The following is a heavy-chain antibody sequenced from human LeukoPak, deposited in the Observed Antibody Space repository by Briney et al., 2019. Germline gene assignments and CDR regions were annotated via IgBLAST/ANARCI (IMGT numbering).Heavy chain of an antibody. CDR3: GRDISAGGMDV. V-gene: IGHV3-9*01. J-gene: IGHJ6*02. CDR2: LDFNSGRV. Sequence: GWSLRLSCAASGPNLNGFAMHWVRQASGKGLEWVSGLDFNSGRVGYADAVKGRFTISRDIAKNTLYLEMNRLRVEDTALYYCGRDISAGGMDVWGQGTTVTVSS. CDR1: GPNLNGFA.